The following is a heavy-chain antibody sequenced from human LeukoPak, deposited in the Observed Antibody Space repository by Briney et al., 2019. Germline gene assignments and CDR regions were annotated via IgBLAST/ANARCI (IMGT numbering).Heavy chain of an antibody. J-gene: IGHJ4*02. V-gene: IGHV4-59*01. CDR2: IYYSGST. CDR1: GGSISSYY. CDR3: ARDLDCYVSAGLGY. Sequence: PSETLSLTCTVSGGSISSYYWSWIRQPPGKGLEWIGYIYYSGSTNYNPSLKSRVTISVDTSKNQFSLKLSSVTAADTAVYYCARDLDCYVSAGLGYWGQGTLVTVSS. D-gene: IGHD2-21*01.